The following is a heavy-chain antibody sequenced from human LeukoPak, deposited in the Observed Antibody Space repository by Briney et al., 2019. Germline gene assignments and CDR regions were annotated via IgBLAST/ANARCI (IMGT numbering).Heavy chain of an antibody. D-gene: IGHD7-27*01. CDR2: IKQDGTEK. Sequence: GGSLRLSCAASGFTFSSYWMTWVRQAPGKGLEWVANIKQDGTEKYYVDPVKGRFTISRDNAKNSLYLQMNSLRPDDTAFYYCAKATGDWYFDLWGRGTLVTVSS. V-gene: IGHV3-7*03. CDR3: AKATGDWYFDL. J-gene: IGHJ2*01. CDR1: GFTFSSYW.